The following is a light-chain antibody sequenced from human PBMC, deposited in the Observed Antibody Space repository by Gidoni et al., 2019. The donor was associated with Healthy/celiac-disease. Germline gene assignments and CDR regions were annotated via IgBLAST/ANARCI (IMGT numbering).Light chain of an antibody. CDR3: QQLNSYPQST. Sequence: DIQLTQSPSFLSASVGDRVTITCRASQGISSYLAWYQQKPGKAPKLLIYAASTLQSGVPSRFSGSGSGTEFTLTISSLQPEDFATYYCQQLNSYPQSTFXQXTKLEIK. J-gene: IGKJ2*01. CDR2: AAS. CDR1: QGISSY. V-gene: IGKV1-9*01.